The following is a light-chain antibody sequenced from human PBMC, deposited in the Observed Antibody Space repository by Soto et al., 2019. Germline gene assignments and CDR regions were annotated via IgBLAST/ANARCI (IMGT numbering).Light chain of an antibody. CDR3: QQSYRTWT. J-gene: IGKJ1*01. CDR2: GAS. Sequence: EIVLTPXXVXVXXXXVERATVSCRASQSVSSSYIAWYQQKRGQAPRRLIYGASIRATGIPDRFSGSESGTDFTLTISSLQPEDFATYYCQQSYRTWTFGPGTKVHIK. CDR1: QSVSSSY. V-gene: IGKV3-20*01.